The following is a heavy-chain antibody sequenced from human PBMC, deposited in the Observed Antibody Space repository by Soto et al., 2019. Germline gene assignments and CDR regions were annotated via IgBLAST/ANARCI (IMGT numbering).Heavy chain of an antibody. CDR3: ASLLYYDFWSGPPAYYYYYMDV. CDR2: IYYRGNA. CDR1: DDSINSDKYY. D-gene: IGHD3-3*01. J-gene: IGHJ6*03. Sequence: PSETLSLTCSVSDDSINSDKYYWGWIRQPQGKGLEWIGSIYYRGNAYYNPSLQTRVTISLDKSKSQFSLKLNSVTAADTAVYYCASLLYYDFWSGPPAYYYYYMDVWGKGTTVTVSS. V-gene: IGHV4-39*01.